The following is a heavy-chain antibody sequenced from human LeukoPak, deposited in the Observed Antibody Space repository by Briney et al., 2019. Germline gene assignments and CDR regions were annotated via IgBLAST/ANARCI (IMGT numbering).Heavy chain of an antibody. D-gene: IGHD1-26*01. CDR1: GYTFTGYY. J-gene: IGHJ4*02. CDR2: INHNSGGT. Sequence: GASVQVSCKASGYTFTGYYMHWVRQAPGQGLEWMGWINHNSGGTNYAQKFQGRVTMTRDTSISTAYMELSRLRSDDTAVYYCAREGPRISGSPRYWGQGTLVTVSS. CDR3: AREGPRISGSPRY. V-gene: IGHV1-2*02.